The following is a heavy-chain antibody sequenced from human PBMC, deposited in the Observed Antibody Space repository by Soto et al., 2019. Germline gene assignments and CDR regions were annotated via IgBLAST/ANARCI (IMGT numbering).Heavy chain of an antibody. Sequence: AGGSLRLSCAASGFTFSNFAMSWVRHAPGKGLEWVSEITGSTGTTYYADSVRGQFIISRDNSQNTLHLQMNSLRPEDTAVYYCAKDTSSSPYYMDVWGKGTTVTVSS. CDR1: GFTFSNFA. J-gene: IGHJ6*03. CDR3: AKDTSSSPYYMDV. CDR2: ITGSTGTT. D-gene: IGHD2-2*01. V-gene: IGHV3-23*01.